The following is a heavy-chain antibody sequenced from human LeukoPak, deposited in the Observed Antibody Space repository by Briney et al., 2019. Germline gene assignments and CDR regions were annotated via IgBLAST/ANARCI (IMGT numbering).Heavy chain of an antibody. J-gene: IGHJ1*01. Sequence: ASVKVSCKASGYTFINYYMHWVRQAPGQGLEWMGIINPSGGSTSYAQKFQGRVTMTRDTSTSTVYMELSSLRSEDTAVYYCARDESTSILWGWGQGTLVTVSS. CDR3: ARDESTSILWG. D-gene: IGHD2-21*01. CDR2: INPSGGST. V-gene: IGHV1-46*01. CDR1: GYTFINYY.